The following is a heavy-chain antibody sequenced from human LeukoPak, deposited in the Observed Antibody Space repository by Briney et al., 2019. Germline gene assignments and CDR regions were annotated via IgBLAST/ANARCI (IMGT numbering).Heavy chain of an antibody. Sequence: GESLKISCKGSGYRFTSYWIGWVRQMPGKGLEWMGIIYPGDSDTRYSPSFQGQVTISADKSISTAYLQWSSLKASDTAMYYCARALGYCSSTSSCAFDIWGQGTMVTVSS. CDR3: ARALGYCSSTSSCAFDI. D-gene: IGHD2-2*01. CDR1: GYRFTSYW. J-gene: IGHJ3*02. V-gene: IGHV5-51*01. CDR2: IYPGDSDT.